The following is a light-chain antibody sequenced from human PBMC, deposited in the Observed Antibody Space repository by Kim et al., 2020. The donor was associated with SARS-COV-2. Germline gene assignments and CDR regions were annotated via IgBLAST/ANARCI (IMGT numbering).Light chain of an antibody. CDR1: QSVSRSS. Sequence: LSPGERAPLSCKTSQSVSRSSLAWYQQKPGQAPRLLIYSVSTRATGIPDRFSGSGSGTDFTLVISRLEPEDFAVYYCQQYGSSPYSFGQGTKLEI. CDR3: QQYGSSPYS. V-gene: IGKV3-20*01. CDR2: SVS. J-gene: IGKJ2*03.